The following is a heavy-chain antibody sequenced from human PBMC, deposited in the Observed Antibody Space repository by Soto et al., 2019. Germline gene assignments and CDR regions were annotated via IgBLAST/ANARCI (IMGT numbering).Heavy chain of an antibody. CDR3: VRDLNGSGDY. CDR1: GGSTTSDY. CDR2: IFHSLGA. J-gene: IGHJ4*02. D-gene: IGHD3-10*01. Sequence: QSLTSTVSGGSTTSDYWSWIRQPPGKGLEWLGYIFHSLGAKYNPSLGSRGTISLDTSKNQLSLSLRSVTAADTAIYFCVRDLNGSGDYWGQGTLVTVSS. V-gene: IGHV4-59*01.